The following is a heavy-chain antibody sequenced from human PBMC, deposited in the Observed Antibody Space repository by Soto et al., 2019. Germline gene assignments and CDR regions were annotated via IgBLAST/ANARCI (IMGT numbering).Heavy chain of an antibody. J-gene: IGHJ4*02. CDR1: GGTFSSYA. CDR2: ISAYNGNT. V-gene: IGHV1-18*01. CDR3: ARDSSLWFGELLADY. Sequence: QVQLVQSGAEVKKPGSSVKVSCKASGGTFSSYAISWVRQAPGQGLEWMGGISAYNGNTNYAQKLQGRVTMTTDTSTSTAYMELRSLRSDDTAVYYCARDSSLWFGELLADYWGQGTLVTVSS. D-gene: IGHD3-10*01.